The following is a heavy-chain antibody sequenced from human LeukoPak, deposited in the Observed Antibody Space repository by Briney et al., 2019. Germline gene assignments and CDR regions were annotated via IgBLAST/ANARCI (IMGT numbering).Heavy chain of an antibody. CDR2: IYTSGST. V-gene: IGHV4-4*07. CDR1: GGSISSYH. CDR3: ARDLMYSSGWYEMESFDY. J-gene: IGHJ4*02. D-gene: IGHD6-19*01. Sequence: SETLSLTCTVSGGSISSYHWSWIRQPAGKGLEWIGRIYTSGSTNYNPSLKSRVTMSVDTSKNQFSLKLSSVTAADTAVYYCARDLMYSSGWYEMESFDYWGQGTLVTVSS.